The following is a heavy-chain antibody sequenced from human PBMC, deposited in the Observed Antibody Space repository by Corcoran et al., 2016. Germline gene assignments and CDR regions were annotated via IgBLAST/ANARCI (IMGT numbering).Heavy chain of an antibody. CDR3: TTDEVGRSSSWYGRD. J-gene: IGHJ4*02. CDR1: GFTFSNAW. D-gene: IGHD6-13*01. Sequence: EVQLVESGGGLVKPGGSLRLSCAASGFTFSNAWMSWVRQAPGKGLEWVGRIKSKTDGGTTDYAAPVKGRFTISRDDSKNTLYLQMNSLKTEDTAVYYCTTDEVGRSSSWYGRDWGQGTLVTVSS. V-gene: IGHV3-15*01. CDR2: IKSKTDGGTT.